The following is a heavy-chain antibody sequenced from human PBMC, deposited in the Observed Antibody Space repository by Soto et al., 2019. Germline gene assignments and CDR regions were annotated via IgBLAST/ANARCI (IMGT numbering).Heavy chain of an antibody. Sequence: GGSLRLSCAASGFKFNSYAMSWVRQAPGKGLEWVAVITDDGSNTYYADSVKGRFTISRDNSKNTLYLQMNSLRAEDTAVYYCAKDIYGGNSDYYGMDVWGQGTTVTVSS. J-gene: IGHJ6*02. CDR1: GFKFNSYA. V-gene: IGHV3-30*18. D-gene: IGHD4-17*01. CDR3: AKDIYGGNSDYYGMDV. CDR2: ITDDGSNT.